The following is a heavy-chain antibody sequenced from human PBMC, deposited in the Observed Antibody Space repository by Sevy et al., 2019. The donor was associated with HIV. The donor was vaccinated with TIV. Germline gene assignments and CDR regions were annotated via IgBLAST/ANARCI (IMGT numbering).Heavy chain of an antibody. V-gene: IGHV3-23*01. Sequence: GGSLRLSCAASGFSVSSNYMNWVRQAPGKGLEWVSSIGGSGGSTHYADSVKGRFTISRDNSKNTLYLQMNSLRAEDTAVYYCATDRISDWFFDSWGQGTLVTVSS. CDR2: IGGSGGST. D-gene: IGHD3-9*01. CDR3: ATDRISDWFFDS. CDR1: GFSVSSNY. J-gene: IGHJ4*02.